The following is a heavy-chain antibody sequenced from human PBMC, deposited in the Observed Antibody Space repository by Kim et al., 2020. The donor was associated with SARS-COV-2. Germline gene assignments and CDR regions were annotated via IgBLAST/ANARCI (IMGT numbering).Heavy chain of an antibody. CDR3: AGSGYDSAY. Sequence: SLRLSCAASGFTFDDYAMHWVRQAPGKGLEWVSGISWNSGSIGYADSVKGRFTISRDNAKNSLYLQMNSLRAEDTALYYCAGSGYDSAYWGQGTLVTVSS. V-gene: IGHV3-9*01. J-gene: IGHJ4*02. D-gene: IGHD5-12*01. CDR2: ISWNSGSI. CDR1: GFTFDDYA.